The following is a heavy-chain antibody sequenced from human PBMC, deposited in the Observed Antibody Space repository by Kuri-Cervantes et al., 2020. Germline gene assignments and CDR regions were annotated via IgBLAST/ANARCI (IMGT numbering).Heavy chain of an antibody. CDR3: ARGLGKTGDDY. CDR1: GGSVSSDTYY. J-gene: IGHJ4*02. D-gene: IGHD7-27*01. Sequence: SETLSLTCPVSGGSVSSDTYYRTWIRQPPGRGLEWIGYISYIGTTKYSPSLKSRVAMSIDLSKNQFSLKLSSVIAADTAVYYCARGLGKTGDDYWGQGTLVTVSS. CDR2: ISYIGTT. V-gene: IGHV4-61*01.